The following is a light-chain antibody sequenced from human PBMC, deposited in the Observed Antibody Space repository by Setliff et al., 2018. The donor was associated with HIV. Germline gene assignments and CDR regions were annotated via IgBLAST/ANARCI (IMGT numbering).Light chain of an antibody. CDR2: DVT. J-gene: IGLJ2*01. Sequence: QSALAQPRSVSGSRGQSITFSCTGTSSDIGGYDYVSWYHQLPGKAPKLIIYDVTYRPSGVSDRFSGSKSGITAVLTISGLQAEDEGDYYCSSYTTTNTYAIFGGGTKVTVL. V-gene: IGLV2-14*03. CDR1: SSDIGGYDY. CDR3: SSYTTTNTYAI.